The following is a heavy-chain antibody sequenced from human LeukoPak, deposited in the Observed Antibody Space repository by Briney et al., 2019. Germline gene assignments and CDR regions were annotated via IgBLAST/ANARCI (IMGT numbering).Heavy chain of an antibody. CDR1: GGSISSYY. CDR3: AKSPSGWANWFDP. Sequence: SETLSLTCTVSGGSISSYYWSWIRQPPGKGLEWIGFIYYSGSANYNPSLRSRVTISVDTSKNQFSLKLTSVTAADTAVYYCAKSPSGWANWFDPWGQGALVAVSS. J-gene: IGHJ5*02. V-gene: IGHV4-59*01. D-gene: IGHD1-26*01. CDR2: IYYSGSA.